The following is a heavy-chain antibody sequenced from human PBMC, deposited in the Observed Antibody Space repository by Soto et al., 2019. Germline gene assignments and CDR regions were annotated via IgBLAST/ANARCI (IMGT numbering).Heavy chain of an antibody. CDR3: AREKRVVVAARNAFDI. V-gene: IGHV1-69*12. D-gene: IGHD2-15*01. CDR1: GGTFSSYA. J-gene: IGHJ3*02. CDR2: IIPIFGTA. Sequence: QVQLVQSGAEVKRPGSSVKVSCKASGGTFSSYAMSWVRQAPGQGLEWMGGIIPIFGTANYAQKFQGRVTITADESTSTAYMELSSLRSEDTAVYYCAREKRVVVAARNAFDIWGQGTMVTVSS.